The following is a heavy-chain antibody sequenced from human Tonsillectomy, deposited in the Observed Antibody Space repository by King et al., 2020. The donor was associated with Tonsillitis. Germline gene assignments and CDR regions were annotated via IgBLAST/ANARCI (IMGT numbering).Heavy chain of an antibody. CDR1: GFTFSSYA. Sequence: VQLVESGGGFIQPGGSLRLSCAASGFTFSSYAMTWVRQAPGKGLEWVSGISGSGGSTYYADSVKGRFAISRDNSKNTLYLQMNSLRAEDTAAYYCAKDRDFWSPHGMDVWGQGTTVTVSS. D-gene: IGHD3-3*01. CDR2: ISGSGGST. CDR3: AKDRDFWSPHGMDV. V-gene: IGHV3-23*04. J-gene: IGHJ6*02.